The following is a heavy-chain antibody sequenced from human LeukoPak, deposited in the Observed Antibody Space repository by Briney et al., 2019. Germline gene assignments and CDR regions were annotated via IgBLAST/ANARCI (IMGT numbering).Heavy chain of an antibody. J-gene: IGHJ3*02. V-gene: IGHV3-7*01. D-gene: IGHD6-19*01. Sequence: GGSLRLSCAASGFTFSSYWMSWVRQAPGKGLEWVANIKQDGSESYYVDSVKGRFTFSRDNAKNSLYLQINSLRAEDTAVYYCATRIAVAGTGAFDIWGQGTMVTVSS. CDR3: ATRIAVAGTGAFDI. CDR2: IKQDGSES. CDR1: GFTFSSYW.